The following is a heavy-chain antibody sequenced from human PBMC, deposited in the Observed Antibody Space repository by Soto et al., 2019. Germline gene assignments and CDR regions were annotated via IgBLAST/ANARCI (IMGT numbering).Heavy chain of an antibody. Sequence: GGSLRLSCAASGFTFSNYAMGWVRQAPGKGLEWVSTIGVSADNTYYADSVKGRFTISRDNFKNTLYLQMNSLRAEDTAVYYCANRGRYYFDFWGQGTLVTVS. CDR3: ANRGRYYFDF. CDR1: GFTFSNYA. J-gene: IGHJ4*02. V-gene: IGHV3-23*01. D-gene: IGHD3-9*01. CDR2: IGVSADNT.